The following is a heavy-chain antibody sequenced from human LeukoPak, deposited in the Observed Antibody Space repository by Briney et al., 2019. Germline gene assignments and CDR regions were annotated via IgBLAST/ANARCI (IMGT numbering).Heavy chain of an antibody. CDR2: IYNGGTT. V-gene: IGHV3-53*01. D-gene: IGHD1-1*01. Sequence: PGGSLRLSCVASGFTVSSSFMSWVRQAPGKGLEWVSVIYNGGTTDYADSVKGRFTISRDNSKNTLYLQMNSLRAEDTAMYYCARDGYGYNYMDVWGKGTTVTVSS. J-gene: IGHJ6*03. CDR3: ARDGYGYNYMDV. CDR1: GFTVSSSF.